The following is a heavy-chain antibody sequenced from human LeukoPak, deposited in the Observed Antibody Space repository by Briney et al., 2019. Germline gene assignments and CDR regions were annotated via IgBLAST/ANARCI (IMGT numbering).Heavy chain of an antibody. J-gene: IGHJ5*02. D-gene: IGHD3-22*01. CDR1: GASISSYY. Sequence: PSETLSLTCTVSGASISSYYWSWIRQPPGKGLEWIGYISYSGSTKYNPSLKSRVTISVDTSKNQLSLKLSSVTAADTAVYYCAREPGFDSSGYLNWFDPWGQGTLVTVSS. V-gene: IGHV4-59*01. CDR2: ISYSGST. CDR3: AREPGFDSSGYLNWFDP.